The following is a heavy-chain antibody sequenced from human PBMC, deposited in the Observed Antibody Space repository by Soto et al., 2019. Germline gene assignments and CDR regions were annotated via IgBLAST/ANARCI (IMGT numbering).Heavy chain of an antibody. J-gene: IGHJ6*02. V-gene: IGHV1-69*01. D-gene: IGHD1-26*01. Sequence: QVQLVQSGAEVKKPGSSVKVSCKASGGTFSSYAISWVRQAPGQGLERMGGIIPIFGTANYAQKFQGRVTITADESTSTAYMELSSLRSEDTAVYYCARAHWGGELQGYYYYYGMDVWGQGTTVTVSS. CDR1: GGTFSSYA. CDR2: IIPIFGTA. CDR3: ARAHWGGELQGYYYYYGMDV.